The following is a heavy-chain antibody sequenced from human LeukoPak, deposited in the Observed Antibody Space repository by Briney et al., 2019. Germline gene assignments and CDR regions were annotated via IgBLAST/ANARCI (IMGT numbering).Heavy chain of an antibody. D-gene: IGHD3-10*01. CDR1: GGSISSGDYY. CDR3: ARGYYGSETASRDFDY. Sequence: SETLSLTCTVSGGSISSGDYYWSWIRQPPGKGLEWIGYIYDSGSTYYNPSLKSRVTISVDTSKNQFSLKLSSVTAADTAVYYCARGYYGSETASRDFDYWGQGTLVTVSS. CDR2: IYDSGST. J-gene: IGHJ4*02. V-gene: IGHV4-30-4*08.